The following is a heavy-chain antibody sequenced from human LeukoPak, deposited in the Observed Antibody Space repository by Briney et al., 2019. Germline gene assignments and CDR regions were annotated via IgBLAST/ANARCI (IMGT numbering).Heavy chain of an antibody. CDR1: GGSISRDY. Sequence: PSETLSLTCTVSGGSISRDYWSWIRQPPGKGLEWIGYIYYTGITNYNPSLKSRVTISVDTSKNQFSLKLSSVTAADTAVYYCASEGSGYLFDYWGQGTLVTVSS. J-gene: IGHJ4*02. CDR3: ASEGSGYLFDY. D-gene: IGHD3-3*01. CDR2: IYYTGIT. V-gene: IGHV4-59*08.